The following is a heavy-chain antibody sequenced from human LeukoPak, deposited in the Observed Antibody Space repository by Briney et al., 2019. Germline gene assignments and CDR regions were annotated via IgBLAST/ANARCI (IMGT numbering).Heavy chain of an antibody. D-gene: IGHD1-26*01. J-gene: IGHJ3*02. CDR2: INPNSGGT. CDR1: GYTFTSYA. Sequence: ASVKVSCKASGYTFTSYAMNWVRQAPGQGLEWMGWINPNSGGTNYAQKFQGRVTMTRDTSISTAYMELSRLRSGDTAVYYCARCDPIVGAFDAFDIWGQGTMVTVSS. CDR3: ARCDPIVGAFDAFDI. V-gene: IGHV1-2*02.